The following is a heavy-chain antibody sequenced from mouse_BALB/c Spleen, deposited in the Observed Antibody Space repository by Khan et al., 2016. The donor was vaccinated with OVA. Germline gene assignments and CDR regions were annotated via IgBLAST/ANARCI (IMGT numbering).Heavy chain of an antibody. CDR2: IWAGGGT. V-gene: IGHV2-9*02. CDR1: GFSLTSYV. CDR3: ARSEDI. D-gene: IGHD1-3*01. Sequence: QVQLQQSGPGLVAPSQSLSITCTVSGFSLTSYVVRWVRQPPGRGLVWRGVIWAGGGTNYNSALLSRLSISKDNSKSQVFLKMNSLQTDDTAMYYCARSEDIWGQGTTLTVSA. J-gene: IGHJ2*01.